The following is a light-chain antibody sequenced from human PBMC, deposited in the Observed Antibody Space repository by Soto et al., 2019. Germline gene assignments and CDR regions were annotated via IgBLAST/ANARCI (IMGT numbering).Light chain of an antibody. J-gene: IGKJ1*01. Sequence: IVLTQSRATLSLSPRRRSTLSCRASQNISKYLIWYQQKPCQAPRLLIYDVSNRATGIPARFSGSGSGTDFTLTISSLEPEDFAVYYCQQRSNWPRTFCQGTKVDIK. CDR3: QQRSNWPRT. V-gene: IGKV3-11*01. CDR1: QNISKY. CDR2: DVS.